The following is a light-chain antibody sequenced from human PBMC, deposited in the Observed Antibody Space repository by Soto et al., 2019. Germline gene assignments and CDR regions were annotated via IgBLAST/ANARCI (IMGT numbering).Light chain of an antibody. CDR3: QQYGGLPPWT. Sequence: EIVLTQSPGTLSLSPGERATLSCRASQSVSTSYLAWYQQKPGQAPRLLIYGASSRATGIPDRFSGSGSGTDFTLTISSLEPEDFAVYYCQQYGGLPPWTFGQGTKVEIK. CDR2: GAS. J-gene: IGKJ1*01. V-gene: IGKV3-20*01. CDR1: QSVSTSY.